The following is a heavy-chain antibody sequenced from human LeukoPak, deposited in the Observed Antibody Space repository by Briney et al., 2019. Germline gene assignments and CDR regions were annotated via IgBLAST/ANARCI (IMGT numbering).Heavy chain of an antibody. V-gene: IGHV1-58*02. CDR3: AADVNYYDSSGYSGYFDY. D-gene: IGHD3-22*01. Sequence: PVKVSCKAPGFTFTSSAIQWVRQARGQRPEWIGWIVVGSGNTNYAQKFQERVTITRDMSTSTAYMELSSLRSEDTAVYYCAADVNYYDSSGYSGYFDYWGQGTLVTVSS. CDR1: GFTFTSSA. J-gene: IGHJ4*02. CDR2: IVVGSGNT.